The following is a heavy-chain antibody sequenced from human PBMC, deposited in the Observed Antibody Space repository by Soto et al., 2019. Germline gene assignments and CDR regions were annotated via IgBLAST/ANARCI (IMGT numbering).Heavy chain of an antibody. CDR1: GFTFDDNA. CDR2: ISWNGKEI. V-gene: IGHV3-9*01. D-gene: IGHD1-26*01. CDR3: VKDSSWEPRILDF. J-gene: IGHJ3*01. Sequence: VQLVESGGGLEQPGRSLRLSCAGSGFTFDDNALHWVRQVPRKGLEWVSGISWNGKEIGYADSVKGRFIVSRDNAKNSLYLQLNSLRVEDTALYFCVKDSSWEPRILDFWGQGTRVTVSS.